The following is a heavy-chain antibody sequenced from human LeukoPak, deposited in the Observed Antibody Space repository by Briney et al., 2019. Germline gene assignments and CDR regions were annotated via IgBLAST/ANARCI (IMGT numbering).Heavy chain of an antibody. V-gene: IGHV3-30-3*01. CDR1: GFTFSNYA. J-gene: IGHJ4*02. CDR3: ATPGSVSLMLHYFDY. CDR2: ISSEVDKK. D-gene: IGHD3-16*01. Sequence: GRSLRLSCAASGFTFSNYAMHWVRQAPGKGLEWVAVISSEVDKKYYADSVEGRFTISRDNSKYTLYLQMSSLTPEDTAVYYCATPGSVSLMLHYFDYWGRGTLVTVSS.